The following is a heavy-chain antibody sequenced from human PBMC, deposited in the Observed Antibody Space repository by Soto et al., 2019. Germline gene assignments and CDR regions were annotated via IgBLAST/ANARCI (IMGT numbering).Heavy chain of an antibody. D-gene: IGHD4-4*01. J-gene: IGHJ6*02. V-gene: IGHV2-70*01. CDR1: GFSLSTSGMC. CDR2: IDWDDDK. Sequence: SGPTLVNPTQPLTLTCTFSGFSLSTSGMCVSWIRQPPGKALEWLALIDWDDDKYYSTSLKTRLTISKDTSKNQVVLTMTNMDPVDTATYYCARFLTVTTFPDYYYYGMDVWGQGTTVTVS. CDR3: ARFLTVTTFPDYYYYGMDV.